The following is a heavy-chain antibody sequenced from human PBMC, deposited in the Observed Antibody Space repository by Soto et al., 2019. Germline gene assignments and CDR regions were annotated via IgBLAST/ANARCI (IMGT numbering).Heavy chain of an antibody. D-gene: IGHD6-13*01. CDR3: ASSIAGLEGR. Sequence: SLRLSCAASGFTFRNYWMTWVRQPPGKGLEWVANIKQDGSEKYYVDSVEGRFTISRDNAKNSLFLQMNSLRVDDTATYFCASSIAGLEGRWGQGTLVTVSS. CDR2: IKQDGSEK. J-gene: IGHJ4*02. CDR1: GFTFRNYW. V-gene: IGHV3-7*01.